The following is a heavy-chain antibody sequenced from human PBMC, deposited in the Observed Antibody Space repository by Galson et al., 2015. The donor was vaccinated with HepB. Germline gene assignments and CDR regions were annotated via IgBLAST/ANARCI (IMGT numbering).Heavy chain of an antibody. CDR2: ISAYNGNT. CDR3: ARDTFGCSSTSCYHYYYYGMDV. V-gene: IGHV1-18*04. Sequence: SVKVSCKASGYTFTSYGISWVRQAPGQGLEWMGWISAYNGNTNYAQKLQGRVTMTTDTSTSTAYMELRSLRSDDTAVYYCARDTFGCSSTSCYHYYYYGMDVWGQGTTVTVSS. D-gene: IGHD2-2*01. CDR1: GYTFTSYG. J-gene: IGHJ6*02.